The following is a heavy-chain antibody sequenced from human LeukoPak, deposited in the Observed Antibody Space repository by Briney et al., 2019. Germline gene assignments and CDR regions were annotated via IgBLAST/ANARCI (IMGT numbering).Heavy chain of an antibody. D-gene: IGHD3-3*01. CDR1: GGSISSGGYY. Sequence: SQTLSLTCTVSGGSISSGGYYWSWIRQHPGKGLEWIGYIYYSGSTYYNPSLKSRVTISVDTSKNQFSLKLSSVTAADTAVYYCARAPDRLSFCWFDPWGQGTLVTVSS. CDR3: ARAPDRLSFCWFDP. J-gene: IGHJ5*02. V-gene: IGHV4-31*03. CDR2: IYYSGST.